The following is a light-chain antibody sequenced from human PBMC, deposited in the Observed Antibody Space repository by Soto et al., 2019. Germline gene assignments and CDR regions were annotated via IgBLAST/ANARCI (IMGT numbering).Light chain of an antibody. CDR1: QSVSSY. CDR3: LHRYNRPLT. J-gene: IGKJ4*01. Sequence: EIVLTQSPATLSLSPGERATLSCRASQSVSSYLAWYQHKPGQAPRLLIYDASNRATGIPARFSGSGSGTDFTLTISRLEPEDFAVYYCLHRYNRPLTFGGGTKVEIK. V-gene: IGKV3-11*01. CDR2: DAS.